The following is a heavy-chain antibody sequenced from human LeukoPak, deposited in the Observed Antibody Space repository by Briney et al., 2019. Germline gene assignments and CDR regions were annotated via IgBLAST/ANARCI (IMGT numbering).Heavy chain of an antibody. CDR3: ARDKPYGSGSYYIREYYGMDV. D-gene: IGHD3-10*01. J-gene: IGHJ6*04. V-gene: IGHV1-3*01. CDR1: GYTFTSYA. Sequence: ASVTVSCKASGYTFTSYAMHWVRQAPGQRLEWMGWINAGNGNTKYSQKFQGRVTITRDTSASTAYMELSSLRSEDTAVYYCARDKPYGSGSYYIREYYGMDVWGKGTTVTVSS. CDR2: INAGNGNT.